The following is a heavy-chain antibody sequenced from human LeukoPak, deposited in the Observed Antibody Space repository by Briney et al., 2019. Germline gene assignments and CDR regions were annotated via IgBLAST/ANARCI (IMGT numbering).Heavy chain of an antibody. CDR3: AKDHYDSSGYYIFDY. CDR1: GFSFSSYA. V-gene: IGHV3-23*01. D-gene: IGHD3-22*01. J-gene: IGHJ4*02. CDR2: ISGGGSST. Sequence: GGSLRLSCAASGFSFSSYAFNWVRQAPGKGLEWVSGISGGGSSTDYGDSVKGRFTISRDNAKNTLYLQMNGLRAEDTAVYYCAKDHYDSSGYYIFDYWGQGTLVTVSS.